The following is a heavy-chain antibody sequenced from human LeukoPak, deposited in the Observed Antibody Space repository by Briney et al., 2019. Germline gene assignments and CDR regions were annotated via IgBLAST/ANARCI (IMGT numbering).Heavy chain of an antibody. CDR1: GGSISSSSYY. D-gene: IGHD5-18*01. Sequence: SETLSLICTVSGGSISSSSYYWGWIRQPPGKGLEWIGSIYYSGSTYYNPSLKSRVTISVDTSKNQFSLKLSSVTAADTAVYYCARPSYSYGADYWGQGTLVTVSS. CDR2: IYYSGST. CDR3: ARPSYSYGADY. J-gene: IGHJ4*02. V-gene: IGHV4-39*01.